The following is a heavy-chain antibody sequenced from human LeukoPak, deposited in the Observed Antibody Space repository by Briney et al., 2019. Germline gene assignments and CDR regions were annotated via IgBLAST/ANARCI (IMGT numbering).Heavy chain of an antibody. CDR2: IIPIFGTA. CDR3: ARGNDVTAYYYYYMDV. V-gene: IGHV1-69*13. Sequence: VKVSCKASGGTFSSYAISWVRQAPGQGLEWMGGIIPIFGTANYAQKFQGRVTITADESTSTAYMELSSLRSEDTAVYYCARGNDVTAYYYYYMDVWGKGTTVTVSS. D-gene: IGHD1-1*01. J-gene: IGHJ6*03. CDR1: GGTFSSYA.